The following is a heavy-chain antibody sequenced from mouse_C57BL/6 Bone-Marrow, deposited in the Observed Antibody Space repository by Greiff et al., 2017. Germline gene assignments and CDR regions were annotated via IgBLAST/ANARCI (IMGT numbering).Heavy chain of an antibody. CDR3: ARSYYIAY. Sequence: QVQLKQSGPELVKPGASVTISCKASGYAFSSSWRNWVKQRPGKGLEWIGRIYPGDGDTNYNGKFKGKATLAADKSSSTAYMQLSSLTSEDSAVYFCARSYYIAYWGQGTLVTVSA. V-gene: IGHV1-82*01. D-gene: IGHD2-12*01. J-gene: IGHJ3*01. CDR1: GYAFSSSW. CDR2: IYPGDGDT.